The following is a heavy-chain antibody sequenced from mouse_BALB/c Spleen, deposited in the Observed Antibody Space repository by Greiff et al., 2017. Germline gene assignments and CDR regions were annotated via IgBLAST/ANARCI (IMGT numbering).Heavy chain of an antibody. CDR3: TRCSYGNYTFDY. Sequence: EVQLQQSGTVLARPGASVKMSCKASGYTFTSYWMHWVKQRPGQGLEWIGAIYPGNSDTSYNQKFKGKAKLTAVTSTSTAYMELSSLTNEDSAVYYCTRCSYGNYTFDYWGQGTTLTVSS. CDR1: GYTFTSYW. V-gene: IGHV1-5*01. J-gene: IGHJ2*01. D-gene: IGHD2-1*01. CDR2: IYPGNSDT.